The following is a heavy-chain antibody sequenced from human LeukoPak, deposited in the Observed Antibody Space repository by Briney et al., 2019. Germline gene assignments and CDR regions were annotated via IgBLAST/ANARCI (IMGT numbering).Heavy chain of an antibody. CDR2: ISGSGGST. V-gene: IGHV3-23*01. Sequence: GGSLRLSCAASGFTFSSYGMSWVRQAPGKGLEWVSAISGSGGSTYYADSVKGRFTISRDNSKNTLYLQMNSLRAEDTAVYYCAKDGVAILPGYSNFDNSGPGTLVT. CDR3: AKDGVAILPGYSNFDN. D-gene: IGHD3-9*01. CDR1: GFTFSSYG. J-gene: IGHJ4*01.